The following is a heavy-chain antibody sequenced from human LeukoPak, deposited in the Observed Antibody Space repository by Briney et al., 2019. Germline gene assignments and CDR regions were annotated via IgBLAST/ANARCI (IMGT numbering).Heavy chain of an antibody. CDR2: INPNSGGT. Sequence: ASVKVSCKASGYTFTGYYMHWVRQAPGQGLEWMGWINPNSGGTNYAQKFQGRVTMTRDTSISTAYMELSRLRSDDTAVYYCARAARRSPNTLITRGSNNWFDPWGQGTLVTVSS. V-gene: IGHV1-2*02. CDR1: GYTFTGYY. CDR3: ARAARRSPNTLITRGSNNWFDP. J-gene: IGHJ5*02. D-gene: IGHD2-2*01.